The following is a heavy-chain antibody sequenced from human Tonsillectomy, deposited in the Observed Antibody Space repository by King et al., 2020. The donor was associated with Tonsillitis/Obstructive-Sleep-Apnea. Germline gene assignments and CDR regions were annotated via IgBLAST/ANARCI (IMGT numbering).Heavy chain of an antibody. D-gene: IGHD1-26*01. CDR2: TSYDGSNK. CDR1: GFTFSSYA. J-gene: IGHJ6*02. V-gene: IGHV3-30*04. Sequence: VQLVESGGGVVQPGRSLRLSCAASGFTFSSYAMHWVRQAPGKGLEWVAVTSYDGSNKYYADSVKGRFTISRDNSKNTLYLQMNSLRAEDTAVYYCARAGEGGATPYYYFGMDVWGQGTTVTVSS. CDR3: ARAGEGGATPYYYFGMDV.